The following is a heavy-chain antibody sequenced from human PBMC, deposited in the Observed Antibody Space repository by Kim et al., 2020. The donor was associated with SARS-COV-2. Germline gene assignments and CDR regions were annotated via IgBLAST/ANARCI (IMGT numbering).Heavy chain of an antibody. D-gene: IGHD1-26*01. CDR3: ARVSHGWLGASDALDV. V-gene: IGHV4-59*01. CDR1: GGSIYTYY. J-gene: IGHJ3*01. CDR2: IYYSGAT. Sequence: SETLSLTCTVSGGSIYTYYWTWIRQPPGGGLHWIGNIYYSGATDYSPSLETRLTISVDPSKNQFYLSLTSVTDEDTAVYYCARVSHGWLGASDALDVWGQGTRVTVSS.